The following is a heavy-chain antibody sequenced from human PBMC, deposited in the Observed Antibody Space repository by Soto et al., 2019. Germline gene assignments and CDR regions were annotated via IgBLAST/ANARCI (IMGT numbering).Heavy chain of an antibody. CDR2: IYYSGST. CDR3: AKRKYCPSTTCFDY. CDR1: GGSINSYY. D-gene: IGHD2-2*01. J-gene: IGHJ4*02. V-gene: IGHV4-59*12. Sequence: SETLSLTCTVSGGSINSYYWSWIRQPPGKGLEWIGYIYYSGSTNYNPSLKSRVTISRDNSKNTLFLQMSSLRAEDTAVYYCAKRKYCPSTTCFDYWGQGTLVTVSS.